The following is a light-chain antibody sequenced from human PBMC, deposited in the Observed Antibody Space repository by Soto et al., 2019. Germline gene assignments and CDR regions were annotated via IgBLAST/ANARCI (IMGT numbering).Light chain of an antibody. V-gene: IGKV2-28*01. CDR2: LGS. CDR3: MQALQIRVE. Sequence: DSVMTQFPLSLSVTPGEPVSISCRSSQSLLHSDGYNYLDWYVQKPGQSPQLLIYLGSNRASGVPDRFSGSGSGTHFTLKISSVEAEDVRVYYCMQALQIRVEFGQGTKVEIK. CDR1: QSLLHSDGYNY. J-gene: IGKJ1*01.